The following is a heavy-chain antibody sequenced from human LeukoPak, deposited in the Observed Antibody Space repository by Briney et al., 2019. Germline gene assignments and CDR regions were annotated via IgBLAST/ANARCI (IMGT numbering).Heavy chain of an antibody. J-gene: IGHJ4*02. D-gene: IGHD3-22*01. V-gene: IGHV3-30*02. Sequence: GGSLTLPCAPCGFTFSSFGMHWVRQAPGKGLEGVAFIRYDVSNKYYAVSVKGRFTIYRDNSKNTLYLQMNSLRAEDTAVYYCANPSPDYYDSRGFDYWGQGTLVTVSS. CDR3: ANPSPDYYDSRGFDY. CDR1: GFTFSSFG. CDR2: IRYDVSNK.